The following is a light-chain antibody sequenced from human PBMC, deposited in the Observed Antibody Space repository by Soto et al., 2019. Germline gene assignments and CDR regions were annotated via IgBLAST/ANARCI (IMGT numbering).Light chain of an antibody. J-gene: IGKJ1*01. CDR2: TTS. CDR1: QNIINY. V-gene: IGKV1-39*01. CDR3: QQSYSHST. Sequence: DIQMTQSPSSLSASVGDRVTITCRASQNIINYLNWYQQKPGQAPKLLTYTTSSLQSGVPSRFSGSGSGTDFTLTISSLQPEDFAAYYCQQSYSHSTFGQGTKVEIK.